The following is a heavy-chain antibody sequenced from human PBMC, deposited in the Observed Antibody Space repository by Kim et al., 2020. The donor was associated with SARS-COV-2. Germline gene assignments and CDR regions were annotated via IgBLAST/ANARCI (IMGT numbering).Heavy chain of an antibody. CDR1: GYTFINSA. CDR3: ARRLIGGFNAPFDC. J-gene: IGHJ4*02. Sequence: ASVKVSCKASGYTFINSAMHWVRQAPGQRLEWMGWIYAANGDTKYSQRFQGRVTITRDTSASTAYMELSSLRSEDTAVYYCARRLIGGFNAPFDCWGQGTLVTVSS. CDR2: IYAANGDT. D-gene: IGHD3-10*01. V-gene: IGHV1-3*01.